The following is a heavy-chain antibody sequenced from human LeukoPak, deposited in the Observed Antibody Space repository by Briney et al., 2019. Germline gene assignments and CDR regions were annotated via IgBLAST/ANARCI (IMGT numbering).Heavy chain of an antibody. CDR2: IYRSTNGETT. V-gene: IGHV3-15*01. CDR1: GIAFSNAW. D-gene: IGHD6-19*01. J-gene: IGHJ4*02. CDR3: TTYSSGSCPF. Sequence: GGSLRLSCAASGIAFSNAWMTWVRQAPGRGLEGVGRIYRSTNGETTDYGAPVKGRFTMSRDDSKNTLYLQMNSLKTEDTAVYYCTTYSSGSCPFWGQGTLVTVSS.